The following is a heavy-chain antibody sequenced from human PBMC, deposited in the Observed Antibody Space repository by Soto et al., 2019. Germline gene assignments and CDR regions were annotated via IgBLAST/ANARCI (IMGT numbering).Heavy chain of an antibody. Sequence: GASVKVSCKVSGYTLTELSMHWVRQAPGKGLEWMGGFDPEDGETIYAQKFQGRVTMTEDTSTDTAYMELSSLRSEDTAVYYCATILTIFGVVSSNWFDPWGQGTLVTVSS. CDR3: ATILTIFGVVSSNWFDP. D-gene: IGHD3-3*01. CDR1: GYTLTELS. CDR2: FDPEDGET. J-gene: IGHJ5*02. V-gene: IGHV1-24*01.